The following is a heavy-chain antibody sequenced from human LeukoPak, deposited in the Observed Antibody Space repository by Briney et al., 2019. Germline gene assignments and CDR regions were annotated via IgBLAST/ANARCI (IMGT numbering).Heavy chain of an antibody. D-gene: IGHD6-6*01. J-gene: IGHJ4*02. Sequence: GGSLKISRKGSVYSFISYWIGWVRPMPGKGLEWVGIIYPGDSDPRYSPSFQGQVTISADKSISTAYLQWSSLKASDTAMYYCARHFGPLYSSSATPHGAADYWGQGTLVTVSS. CDR3: ARHFGPLYSSSATPHGAADY. CDR2: IYPGDSDP. CDR1: VYSFISYW. V-gene: IGHV5-51*01.